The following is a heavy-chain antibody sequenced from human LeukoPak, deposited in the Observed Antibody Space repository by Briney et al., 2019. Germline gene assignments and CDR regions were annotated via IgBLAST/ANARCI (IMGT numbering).Heavy chain of an antibody. CDR3: ARDVTGPFDS. CDR2: IYYSGTT. V-gene: IGHV4-59*01. CDR1: GAPINGYY. Sequence: SETLSLTCTVSGAPINGYYWSWIRQPPGKVLEWIGYIYYSGTTSYNPSLKSRVTMSVDTSKNQLSLQVSPVTTADTAVYYCARDVTGPFDSWGQGTLVTVSS. J-gene: IGHJ4*02.